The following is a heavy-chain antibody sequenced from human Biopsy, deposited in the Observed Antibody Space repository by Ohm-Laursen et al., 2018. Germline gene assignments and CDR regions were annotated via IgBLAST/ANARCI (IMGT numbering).Heavy chain of an antibody. Sequence: ASVKVSCKASGYSFSTYDVDWVRQARGQGLEWMGWINPDSGVTNYAQKFQGRVTMTRDTSISTAYMELSRLGSDDTAVYYCARDKYRSWNYFDNWGQGSLVTVSS. D-gene: IGHD6-19*01. CDR3: ARDKYRSWNYFDN. CDR2: INPDSGVT. CDR1: GYSFSTYD. V-gene: IGHV1-2*02. J-gene: IGHJ4*02.